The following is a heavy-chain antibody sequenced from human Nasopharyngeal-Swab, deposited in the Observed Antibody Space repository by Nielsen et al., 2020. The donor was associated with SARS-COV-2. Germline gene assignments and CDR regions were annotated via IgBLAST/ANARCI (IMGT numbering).Heavy chain of an antibody. CDR2: IYYSGST. J-gene: IGHJ3*02. Sequence: WIRQPPGKGLEWIGYIYYSGSTYYNPSLKSRVTISADTSKNQFSLKLSSVTAADTAVYYCARDGVVAATDAFDIWGQGTMVTVSS. D-gene: IGHD2-15*01. V-gene: IGHV4-31*02. CDR3: ARDGVVAATDAFDI.